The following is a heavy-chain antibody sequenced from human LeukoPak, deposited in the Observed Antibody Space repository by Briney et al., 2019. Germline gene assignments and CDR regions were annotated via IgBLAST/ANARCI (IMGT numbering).Heavy chain of an antibody. CDR2: IGIAGDT. J-gene: IGHJ4*02. CDR1: GFTFSSYD. D-gene: IGHD3-9*01. CDR3: ARDYKGWYDILTGNSPGGFDY. V-gene: IGHV3-13*01. Sequence: PGGSLRLSCAASGFTFSSYDIHWVRQVTGKGLEWVSAIGIAGDTYYLDSVKGRFTISRDNAKNSLYLQMNSLRAEDTAVYYCARDYKGWYDILTGNSPGGFDYWGQGTLVTVSS.